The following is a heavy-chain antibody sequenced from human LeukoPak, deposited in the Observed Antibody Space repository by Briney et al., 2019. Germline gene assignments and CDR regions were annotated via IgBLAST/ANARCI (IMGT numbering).Heavy chain of an antibody. CDR2: IRYDGTNK. J-gene: IGHJ3*02. CDR3: AKNPTGAIFGVVITFDI. Sequence: GGSLRLSCAASGFTFSNAWMSWVRQAPGKGLEWVAFIRYDGTNKYYADSVKGRFTISRDNAKNSLYLQMNNLRAEDTAVYYCAKNPTGAIFGVVITFDIWGQGTMVTVSS. CDR1: GFTFSNAW. D-gene: IGHD3-3*01. V-gene: IGHV3-30*02.